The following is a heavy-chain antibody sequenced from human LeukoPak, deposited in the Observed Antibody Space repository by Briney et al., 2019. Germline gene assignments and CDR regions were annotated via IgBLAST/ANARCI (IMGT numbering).Heavy chain of an antibody. D-gene: IGHD3-10*01. J-gene: IGHJ6*02. Sequence: ASVKVSCKASGYTFTGYYMHWVRQAPGQGLEWMGWINPNSGGTNYAQKYQGRVTMTRDTSISTAYMELSRLRSDDTAVYYCARDYGSGSYSTLFYYYYYGMDAWGQGTTVTVSS. V-gene: IGHV1-2*02. CDR1: GYTFTGYY. CDR2: INPNSGGT. CDR3: ARDYGSGSYSTLFYYYYYGMDA.